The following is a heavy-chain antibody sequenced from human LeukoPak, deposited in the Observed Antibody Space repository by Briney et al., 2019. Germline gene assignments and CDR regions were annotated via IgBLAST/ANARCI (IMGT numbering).Heavy chain of an antibody. V-gene: IGHV1-69*13. Sequence: SVKVSCKASGGTFSSYAISWVRQAPGQGLEWMGGIIPIFGTANYAQKFQGRVTITADESTSTAYMELSSLRSEDTAVYYCARDLVKEWELRLMVRAFDIWGQGTMVTVS. CDR1: GGTFSSYA. CDR2: IIPIFGTA. D-gene: IGHD1-26*01. CDR3: ARDLVKEWELRLMVRAFDI. J-gene: IGHJ3*02.